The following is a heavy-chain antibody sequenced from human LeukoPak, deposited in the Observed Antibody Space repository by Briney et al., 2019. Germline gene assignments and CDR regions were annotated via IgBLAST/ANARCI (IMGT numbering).Heavy chain of an antibody. D-gene: IGHD3-10*01. CDR3: ARHTYYYGSGSYYNGNRFDP. CDR2: INHSGST. CDR1: GGSFSGYY. V-gene: IGHV4-34*01. J-gene: IGHJ5*02. Sequence: SETLSLTCAVYGGSFSGYYWSWIRQPPGKGLEWIGEINHSGSTNYNPSLKSRVTISVDTSKNQFSLKLSSVTAADTAVYYCARHTYYYGSGSYYNGNRFDPWGQGTLVTVSS.